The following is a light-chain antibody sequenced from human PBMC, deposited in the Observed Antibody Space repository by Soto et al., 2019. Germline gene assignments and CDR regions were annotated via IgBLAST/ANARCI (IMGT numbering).Light chain of an antibody. CDR2: DAS. V-gene: IGKV3D-20*02. CDR3: QQHSNWPPIT. J-gene: IGKJ5*01. Sequence: EVVLTQSPGTLSLSPGERATLSCRAIQSVISTYLAWYQQKPGQAPRLLIYDASDRATGIPGRFSGSGSGTDFTLTISSLEPEDFAVYYCQQHSNWPPITFGQGTRLEIK. CDR1: QSVISTY.